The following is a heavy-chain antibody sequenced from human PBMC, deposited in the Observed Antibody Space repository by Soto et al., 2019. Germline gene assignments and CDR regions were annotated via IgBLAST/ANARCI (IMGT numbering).Heavy chain of an antibody. D-gene: IGHD6-13*01. CDR1: GGSISSYY. CDR3: ARDRGYSSSWYQRVYYFGMDV. V-gene: IGHV4-59*01. CDR2: IYYSGST. Sequence: TLSLTCTVSGGSISSYYWSWIRQPPGKGLEWIGYIYYSGSTNYNPSLKSRVTISVDTSKNQFSLKLSSVTAADTAVYYCARDRGYSSSWYQRVYYFGMDVWGHGTTVTVSS. J-gene: IGHJ6*02.